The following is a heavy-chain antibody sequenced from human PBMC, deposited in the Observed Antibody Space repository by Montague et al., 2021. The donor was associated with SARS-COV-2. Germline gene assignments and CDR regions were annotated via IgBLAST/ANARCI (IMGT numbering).Heavy chain of an antibody. D-gene: IGHD3-22*01. V-gene: IGHV4-61*02. J-gene: IGHJ3*01. CDR3: ASGTYYYDSSGPPSLSWFAFDF. Sequence: TLSLTCTVSGGSISSGSYYWSWIRQPAGKGLEWIGRIYTSGSTNYNPSLKSRVTISVDTSKNQFSLKLSSVTAADTAVYYCASGTYYYDSSGPPSLSWFAFDFWGQGTMVTVSS. CDR2: IYTSGST. CDR1: GGSISSGSYY.